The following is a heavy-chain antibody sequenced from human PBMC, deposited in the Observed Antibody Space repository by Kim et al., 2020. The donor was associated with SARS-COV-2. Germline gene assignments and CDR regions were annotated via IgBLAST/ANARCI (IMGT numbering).Heavy chain of an antibody. Sequence: ASVKVSCKASGYTFTGYYMHWVRQAPGQGLEWMGWINPNSGGTNYAQKFQGRVTMTRDTSISTAYMELSRLRSDDTAVYYCARGGLPWGVVVPAAKRWYYYYGMDVWGQGTTVTVSS. CDR2: INPNSGGT. CDR1: GYTFTGYY. CDR3: ARGGLPWGVVVPAAKRWYYYYGMDV. V-gene: IGHV1-2*02. J-gene: IGHJ6*02. D-gene: IGHD2-2*01.